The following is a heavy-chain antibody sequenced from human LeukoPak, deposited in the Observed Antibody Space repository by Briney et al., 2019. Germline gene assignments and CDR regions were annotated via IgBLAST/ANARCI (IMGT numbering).Heavy chain of an antibody. J-gene: IGHJ5*02. Sequence: ASVKVSCKASGYTFTGYYIHWVRQAPGQGLEWMGWIDPNSGDTNYAQKFQGGVTMTRDTSISTAYMELSRLRSDDTAVYYCARDAILYSSSFPSDWFDPWGQGTLVTVSS. CDR1: GYTFTGYY. CDR2: IDPNSGDT. CDR3: ARDAILYSSSFPSDWFDP. D-gene: IGHD6-6*01. V-gene: IGHV1-2*02.